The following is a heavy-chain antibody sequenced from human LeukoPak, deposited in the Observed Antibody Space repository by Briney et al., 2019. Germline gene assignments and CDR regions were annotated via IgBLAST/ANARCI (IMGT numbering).Heavy chain of an antibody. CDR1: GFTFSRYA. J-gene: IGHJ4*02. D-gene: IGHD3-3*01. CDR2: ISGSGGST. CDR3: AKYGYGCWCSTFWITFDY. Sequence: GGALSLSCVASGFTFSRYAMSWVRQAPGKGLEWVSAISGSGGSTYYADCVKGRFTISRDNSKNTLYLQMNSLRAEDTAVYYCAKYGYGCWCSTFWITFDYWGQGTLVPASS. V-gene: IGHV3-23*01.